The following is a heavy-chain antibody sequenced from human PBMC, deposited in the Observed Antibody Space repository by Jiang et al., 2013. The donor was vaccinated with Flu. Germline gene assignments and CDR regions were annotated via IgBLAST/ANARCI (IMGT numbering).Heavy chain of an antibody. J-gene: IGHJ3*02. V-gene: IGHV2-70*11. CDR3: ARMEWELDRGPDAFDI. CDR1: GFSLSTSGMC. CDR2: IDWDDDK. Sequence: TLTCTFSGFSLSTSGMCVSWIRQPPGKALEWLARIDWDDDKYYSTSLKTRLTISKDTSKNQVVLTMTNMDPVDTATYYCARMEWELDRGPDAFDIWGQGTMVTVSS. D-gene: IGHD1-26*01.